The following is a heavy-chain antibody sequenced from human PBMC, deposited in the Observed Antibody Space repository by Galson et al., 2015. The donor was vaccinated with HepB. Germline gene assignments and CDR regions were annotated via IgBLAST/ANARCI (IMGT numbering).Heavy chain of an antibody. V-gene: IGHV1-24*01. J-gene: IGHJ4*02. Sequence: SVKVSCKVSGYTLTELSMHWVRQAPGKGLEWMGGFDPEDGETIYAQKFQGRVTMTEDTSTDTAYMELSSLRSEDTAVYYCATVSGSYYNRPFDYWGQGTLVTVSS. CDR2: FDPEDGET. CDR1: GYTLTELS. CDR3: ATVSGSYYNRPFDY. D-gene: IGHD1-26*01.